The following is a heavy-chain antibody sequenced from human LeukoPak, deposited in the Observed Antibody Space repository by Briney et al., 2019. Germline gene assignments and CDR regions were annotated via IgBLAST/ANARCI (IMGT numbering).Heavy chain of an antibody. CDR2: IYHGGST. CDR3: ARIHGSPIYYFDY. CDR1: GGSFSGYY. V-gene: IGHV4-34*01. J-gene: IGHJ4*02. D-gene: IGHD5-24*01. Sequence: PSETLSLTCAVYGGSFSGYYWSWIRQPPGKGLEWIGSIYHGGSTYYNPSLKSRFTISVDTSKNQFSLKLSSVTAAETAVYYCARIHGSPIYYFDYWGQGTLVTVSS.